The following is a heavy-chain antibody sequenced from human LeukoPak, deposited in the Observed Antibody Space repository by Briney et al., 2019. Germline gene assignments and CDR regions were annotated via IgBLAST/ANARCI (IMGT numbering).Heavy chain of an antibody. V-gene: IGHV3-23*01. CDR3: AKDKGDGSAFDI. CDR1: GFIFSRYG. D-gene: IGHD3-16*01. J-gene: IGHJ3*02. Sequence: GGSLRLSCVASGFIFSRYGMSWVRQAPGKGLEGVSAISGSGGSTYYADSVKGRFTISRDNSKNTLYLQMNSLRAEDTAVYYCAKDKGDGSAFDIWGQGTMVTVSS. CDR2: ISGSGGST.